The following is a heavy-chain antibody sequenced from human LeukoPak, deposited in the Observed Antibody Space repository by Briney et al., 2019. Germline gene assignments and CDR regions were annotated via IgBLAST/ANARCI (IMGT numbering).Heavy chain of an antibody. J-gene: IGHJ4*02. D-gene: IGHD2-2*01. Sequence: GESLKISCKGSGYSFTSYWIGWVRQMPGKGLEWMGLIYPGDSDTRYSPSFQGQVTMSADKSINTAYLQWSSLKASDTAMYYCARRQGCSSTSCPPDSWGRGTLVTVSS. CDR3: ARRQGCSSTSCPPDS. CDR1: GYSFTSYW. V-gene: IGHV5-51*01. CDR2: IYPGDSDT.